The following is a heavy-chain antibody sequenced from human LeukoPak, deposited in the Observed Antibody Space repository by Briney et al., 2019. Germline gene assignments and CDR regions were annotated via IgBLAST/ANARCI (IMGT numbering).Heavy chain of an antibody. Sequence: SETLSLTCTVSGGSLSSYYWSWIRQPPGKGLEWIGYIYYSGTTNYNPSLKSRVTISVDTSKNQFSLKLSSVTAADTAVYYCARGVYIAAAQYGYWGQGTLVTVS. D-gene: IGHD6-13*01. V-gene: IGHV4-59*01. CDR2: IYYSGTT. CDR1: GGSLSSYY. J-gene: IGHJ4*02. CDR3: ARGVYIAAAQYGY.